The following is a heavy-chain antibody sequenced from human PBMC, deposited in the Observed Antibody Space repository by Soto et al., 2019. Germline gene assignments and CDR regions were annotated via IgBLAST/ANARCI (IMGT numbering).Heavy chain of an antibody. J-gene: IGHJ4*02. CDR2: IKSDGSST. D-gene: IGHD5-12*01. Sequence: EVQLVESGGGLVQPGGSLRLSCAASGFTFSTYWMHWVRQAPGEGLVWVSRIKSDGSSTHYADSVKGRFTISRDNAGNTLYLQMNSLRGEDTAVYYCARVPSGYDAGPYDYWGQGTLVTVSS. CDR3: ARVPSGYDAGPYDY. V-gene: IGHV3-74*01. CDR1: GFTFSTYW.